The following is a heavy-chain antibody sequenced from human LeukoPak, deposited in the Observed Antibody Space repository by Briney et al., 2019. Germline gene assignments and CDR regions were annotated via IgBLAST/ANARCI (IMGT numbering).Heavy chain of an antibody. J-gene: IGHJ4*02. CDR2: IYYSGST. CDR1: GGSISSSSYY. Sequence: SETLSLTCTVSGGSISSSSYYWGWIRQPPGKGLEWIGSIYYSGSTYYNPSLKSRVTMSVDTSKNQFSLKLSSVTAADTAVYYCARWSGSYLDYWGQGTLVTVSS. CDR3: ARWSGSYLDY. D-gene: IGHD1-26*01. V-gene: IGHV4-39*07.